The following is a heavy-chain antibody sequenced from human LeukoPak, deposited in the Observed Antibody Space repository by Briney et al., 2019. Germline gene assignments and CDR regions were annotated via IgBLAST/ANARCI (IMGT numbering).Heavy chain of an antibody. V-gene: IGHV3-11*04. D-gene: IGHD3-16*01. CDR3: ATLSGGGYYYYYYMDV. CDR1: GFTFSDYY. J-gene: IGHJ6*03. Sequence: GGSLRLSCAASGFTFSDYYMSWIRQAPGKGLEWISYISSSGSTIYYAASVRGRFTISRDNAKNSLYLQMNSLRAEDTAVYYCATLSGGGYYYYYYMDVRGKGTTVTVSS. CDR2: ISSSGSTI.